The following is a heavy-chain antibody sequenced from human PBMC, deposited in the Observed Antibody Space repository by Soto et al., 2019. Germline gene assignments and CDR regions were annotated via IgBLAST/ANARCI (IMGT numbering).Heavy chain of an antibody. Sequence: QVHLVQSGVEVKKPGSSVKVSCKASGDTFSSYTINWVRQAPGLGLEWMGRVIPMLSMSNYALKFQGRVTMTADRSTTTAYMDLSSLRSEDTATYYCARSDGSGSRAFDYWGQGALVTVSS. D-gene: IGHD3-10*01. CDR3: ARSDGSGSRAFDY. V-gene: IGHV1-69*02. J-gene: IGHJ4*02. CDR1: GDTFSSYT. CDR2: VIPMLSMS.